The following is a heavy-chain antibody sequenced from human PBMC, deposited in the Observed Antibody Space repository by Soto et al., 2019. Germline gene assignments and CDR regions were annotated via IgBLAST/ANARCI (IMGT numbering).Heavy chain of an antibody. CDR1: GGSISSYY. CDR2: IYYSGST. Sequence: SETLSLTCTVSGGSISSYYWSWIRQPPGKGLEWIGYIYYSGSTNYNPSLKSRVTISVDTSKNQFSLKLSSVTAADTAVYYCARGDYYDSSGYFWGQGTLVTVSS. J-gene: IGHJ4*02. D-gene: IGHD3-22*01. V-gene: IGHV4-59*01. CDR3: ARGDYYDSSGYF.